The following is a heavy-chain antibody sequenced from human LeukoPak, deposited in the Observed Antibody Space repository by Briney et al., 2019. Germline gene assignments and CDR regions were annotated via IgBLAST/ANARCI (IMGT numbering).Heavy chain of an antibody. V-gene: IGHV1-2*02. D-gene: IGHD3-22*01. CDR3: ARDYGLHSSGYGPFDL. CDR2: INPDNGGT. Sequence: ASVKVSCKASGYTFSAYYIHWVRQAPGQGLEWMGCINPDNGGTNYLEKFQGRVTMTRDTSITTAYMELSRLRSDDTAVYYCARDYGLHSSGYGPFDLWGRGALITVSS. J-gene: IGHJ2*01. CDR1: GYTFSAYY.